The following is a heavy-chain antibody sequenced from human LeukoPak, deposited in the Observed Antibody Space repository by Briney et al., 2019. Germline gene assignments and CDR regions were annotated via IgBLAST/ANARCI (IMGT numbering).Heavy chain of an antibody. CDR3: ARVAAAGSLNWFDP. CDR2: INPNSGGT. J-gene: IGHJ5*02. D-gene: IGHD6-13*01. Sequence: ASVKVSCKASGYTFTGYYMHWVRQAPGQGLEWMGWINPNSGGTNYAQKFQGRVTITADKSTSTAYMELSSLRSEDTAVYYCARVAAAGSLNWFDPWGQGTLVTVSS. V-gene: IGHV1-2*02. CDR1: GYTFTGYY.